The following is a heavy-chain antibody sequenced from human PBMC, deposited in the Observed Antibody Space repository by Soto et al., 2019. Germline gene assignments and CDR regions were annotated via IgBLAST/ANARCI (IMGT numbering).Heavy chain of an antibody. J-gene: IGHJ4*02. V-gene: IGHV4-34*01. Sequence: QVQLQQWGAGLLKPSETLSLTCAVYGGSFSGYYWSWIRQPPGKGLEWLGEVTHRGSTNYSPSLKSRVTISVDTSKNQFSLKLSSVTAADTAAYYCARGRNLGGSYVDYWGQGTLVTVSS. CDR1: GGSFSGYY. D-gene: IGHD1-26*01. CDR3: ARGRNLGGSYVDY. CDR2: VTHRGST.